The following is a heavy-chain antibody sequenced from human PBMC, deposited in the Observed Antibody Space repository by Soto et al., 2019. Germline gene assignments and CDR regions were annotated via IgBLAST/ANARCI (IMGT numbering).Heavy chain of an antibody. CDR1: GGSISSGDYY. CDR3: ASILPPGPYYYYGMDV. V-gene: IGHV4-30-4*01. J-gene: IGHJ6*02. CDR2: IYYSGGT. Sequence: SETLSLTCTVSGGSISSGDYYWSWIRQPPGKGLEWIGYIYYSGGTYYNPSLKSRVTISVDTSKNQFSLKLSSVTAADTAVYYCASILPPGPYYYYGMDVWGQGTTVTVSS.